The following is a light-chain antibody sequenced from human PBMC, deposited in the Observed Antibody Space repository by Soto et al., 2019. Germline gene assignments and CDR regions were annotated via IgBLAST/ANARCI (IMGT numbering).Light chain of an antibody. J-gene: IGLJ2*01. V-gene: IGLV2-14*01. CDR2: DVS. CDR3: SSYTSSSTLL. CDR1: SSDVGGYNS. Sequence: QSALTQPASVSGSPGQSITISCTGTSSDVGGYNSVSWYQQHPGKAPKLMIYDVSNRPSGVSNRFSGSKSGNTASLTISGLQAEDEADYYCSSYTSSSTLLFGGGPQLTVL.